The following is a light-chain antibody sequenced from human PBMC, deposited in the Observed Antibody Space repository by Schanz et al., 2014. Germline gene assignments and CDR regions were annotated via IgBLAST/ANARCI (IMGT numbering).Light chain of an antibody. CDR1: SSNIGSNT. J-gene: IGLJ3*02. V-gene: IGLV1-44*01. Sequence: QSVLTQPPSASGTPGQRVTISCSGSSSNIGSNTVDWYQQRPGTAPKLLIYKNNQRPSGVPDRFSGSKSGTSASLAISGLQSDDEADYYCSTWDDILNGQGVFGGGTKVTVL. CDR3: STWDDILNGQGV. CDR2: KNN.